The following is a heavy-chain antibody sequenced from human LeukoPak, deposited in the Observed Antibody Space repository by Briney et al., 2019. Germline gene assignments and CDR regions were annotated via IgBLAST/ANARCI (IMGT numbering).Heavy chain of an antibody. D-gene: IGHD6-19*01. V-gene: IGHV3-30*18. CDR3: AKAEIRGIAVAGSANRYYYYMDV. J-gene: IGHJ6*03. CDR2: ISYDGSNK. Sequence: GGSLRLSCAASEFSVGSNYMTWVRQAPGKGLEWVAVISYDGSNKYYADSVKGRFTISRDNSKNTLYLQMNSLRAEDTAVYYCAKAEIRGIAVAGSANRYYYYMDVWGKGTTVTVSS. CDR1: EFSVGSNY.